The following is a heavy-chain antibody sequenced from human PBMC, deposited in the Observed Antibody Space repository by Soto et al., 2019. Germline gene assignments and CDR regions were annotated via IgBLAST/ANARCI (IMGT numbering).Heavy chain of an antibody. V-gene: IGHV3-33*01. CDR2: IWYDGSNK. Sequence: QVQLVESGGGVVQPGRSLRLSCAASGFTFSSYGMHWVRQAPGKGLEWVAVIWYDGSNKYYADSVKGRFTISSDNSKNTLYLQMNSLRAEDTAVYYCARDITMVRGVIARYYYGMDVWGQGTTVTVSS. CDR1: GFTFSSYG. D-gene: IGHD3-10*01. CDR3: ARDITMVRGVIARYYYGMDV. J-gene: IGHJ6*02.